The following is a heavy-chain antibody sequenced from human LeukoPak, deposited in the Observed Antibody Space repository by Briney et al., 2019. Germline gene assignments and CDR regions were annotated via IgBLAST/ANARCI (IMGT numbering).Heavy chain of an antibody. D-gene: IGHD2-8*01. CDR1: GFIFSSFA. CDR2: VSGGGAYT. Sequence: QPGGSLAISRVGSGFIFSSFAMSGVRRDPGKGQEGVSTVSGGGAYTYYADSVKGRFTVSRNDSKSMHFLQKKSLRPEDTALYFCAKRITVSAGYYLDSWGQGTLVTVSS. J-gene: IGHJ4*02. V-gene: IGHV3-23*01. CDR3: AKRITVSAGYYLDS.